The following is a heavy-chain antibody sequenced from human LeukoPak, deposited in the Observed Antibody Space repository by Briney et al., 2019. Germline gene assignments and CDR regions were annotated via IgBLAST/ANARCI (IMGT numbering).Heavy chain of an antibody. CDR3: ARGIFGVPLGY. CDR2: ISAYNGNT. Sequence: ASVTVSCKASGYTFTSYGTSWVQQPPGQELAGMGWISAYNGNTNHAQNLQGSVTMTTATSTRTAYMELRSLKSDDTAVYNCARGIFGVPLGYWGQRTLVTVSS. J-gene: IGHJ4*02. CDR1: GYTFTSYG. V-gene: IGHV1-18*01. D-gene: IGHD3-3*01.